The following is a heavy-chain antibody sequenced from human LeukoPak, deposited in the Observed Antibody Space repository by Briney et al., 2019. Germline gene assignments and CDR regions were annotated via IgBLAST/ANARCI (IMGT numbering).Heavy chain of an antibody. CDR2: IYNSGST. Sequence: PSETLSLTCTVSGDSFSYFYWSWIRQPPGKGLEWIGYIYNSGSTNYNPSLKSRVTISVDTSKNQFSLKLSSVTAADTAVYYCARDDSSGWHLLYFDYWGQGTLVTVSS. CDR3: ARDDSSGWHLLYFDY. V-gene: IGHV4-59*12. D-gene: IGHD6-19*01. CDR1: GDSFSYFY. J-gene: IGHJ4*02.